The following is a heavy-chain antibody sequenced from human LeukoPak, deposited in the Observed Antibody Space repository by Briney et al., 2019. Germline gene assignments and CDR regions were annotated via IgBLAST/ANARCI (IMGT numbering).Heavy chain of an antibody. Sequence: GASVKVSCKASGYTFTSYDINWVRQATGQGLEWMGWMNPNSGNTGYAQKFQGRVTMTRDTSISTAYMELSRLRSDDTAVYYCATSGVYSSSPFDYWGQGTLVTVSS. V-gene: IGHV1-8*01. J-gene: IGHJ4*02. CDR1: GYTFTSYD. CDR3: ATSGVYSSSPFDY. CDR2: MNPNSGNT. D-gene: IGHD6-6*01.